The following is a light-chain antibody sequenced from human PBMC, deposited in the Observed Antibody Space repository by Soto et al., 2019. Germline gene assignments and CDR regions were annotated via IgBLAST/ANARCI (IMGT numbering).Light chain of an antibody. CDR2: GAS. J-gene: IGKJ1*01. CDR3: QQYNTWPLT. V-gene: IGKV3-15*01. Sequence: EIVMTQSPATLSVSPGERATLSCRASQSVSSNLAWYQQKAGQAPRLLICGASTRATGIPARFSGSGSGTDFSLTISNLQSEDFAVYYCQQYNTWPLTFGQGTKVEI. CDR1: QSVSSN.